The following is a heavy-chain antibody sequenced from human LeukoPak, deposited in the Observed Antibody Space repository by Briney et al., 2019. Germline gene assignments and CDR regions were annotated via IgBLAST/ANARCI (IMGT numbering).Heavy chain of an antibody. V-gene: IGHV3-23*01. J-gene: IGHJ4*02. D-gene: IGHD7-27*01. CDR1: GFTFSSYA. Sequence: PGGSLRLSCAASGFTFSSYAMSWVRQAPGEGLEWVSAISGSGGSTYYADSVKGRFTISRDNFKNALYLQMNSLRVEDTAVYYCAIDPNWGTHSWGQGVLVTVSS. CDR2: ISGSGGST. CDR3: AIDPNWGTHS.